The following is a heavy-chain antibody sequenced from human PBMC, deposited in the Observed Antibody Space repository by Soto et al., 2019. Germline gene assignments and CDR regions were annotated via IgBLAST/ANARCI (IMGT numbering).Heavy chain of an antibody. CDR2: ISYDGGET. D-gene: IGHD2-8*01. CDR3: AITNVADASFDY. CDR1: GFMFSNYG. J-gene: IGHJ4*02. V-gene: IGHV3-30*03. Sequence: QVQLVESGGGVVHPGRSLSLSSAGSGFMFSNYGMHWVRRAPGKGLEWVAFISYDGGETFYADSVEGRFTISRDNSESTLFLHVRSLKKEDTAVYYCAITNVADASFDYWGQGTLVTVSS.